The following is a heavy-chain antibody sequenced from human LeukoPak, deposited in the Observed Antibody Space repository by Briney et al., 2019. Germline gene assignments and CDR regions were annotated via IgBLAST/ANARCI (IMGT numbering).Heavy chain of an antibody. J-gene: IGHJ4*02. D-gene: IGHD4-17*01. CDR2: IRYDGSNK. CDR3: AKDMGYGDRYYFDY. CDR1: GFTFSSYA. V-gene: IGHV3-30*02. Sequence: GRSLRLSCAASGFTFSSYAMHWVRQAPGKGLEWVAFIRYDGSNKYYADSVKGRFTISRDNSKNTLYLQMNSLRAEDTAVYYCAKDMGYGDRYYFDYWGQGTLVTVSS.